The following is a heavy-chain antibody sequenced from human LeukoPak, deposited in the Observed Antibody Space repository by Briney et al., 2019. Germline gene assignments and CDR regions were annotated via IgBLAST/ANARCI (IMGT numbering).Heavy chain of an antibody. D-gene: IGHD3-10*01. CDR2: INPNSGGT. J-gene: IGHJ4*02. Sequence: ASVEVSCNAAGYTFTGYYMHWVRQAPGQGLEWMGWINPNSGGTNYAQKFQGRVTMTRDTSISTAYMELSRLRSDDTAVYYCARAANSSGRRLFDYWGQGTLVTVSS. CDR3: ARAANSSGRRLFDY. CDR1: GYTFTGYY. V-gene: IGHV1-2*02.